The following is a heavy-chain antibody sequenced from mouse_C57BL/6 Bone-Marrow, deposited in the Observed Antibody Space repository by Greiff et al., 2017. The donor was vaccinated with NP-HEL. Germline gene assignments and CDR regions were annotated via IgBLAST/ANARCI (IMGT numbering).Heavy chain of an antibody. Sequence: QVQLQQSGAELVKPGASVKLSCKASGYTFTSYWMQWVKQRPGQGLEWIGEIDPSDSYTNYNQKFKGKATLTVDTSSSTAYMQLSSLTSEDSAVYYCASGGGLFYYYGSSPPFDYWGQGTTLTVSS. V-gene: IGHV1-50*01. CDR1: GYTFTSYW. CDR3: ASGGGLFYYYGSSPPFDY. CDR2: IDPSDSYT. D-gene: IGHD1-1*01. J-gene: IGHJ2*01.